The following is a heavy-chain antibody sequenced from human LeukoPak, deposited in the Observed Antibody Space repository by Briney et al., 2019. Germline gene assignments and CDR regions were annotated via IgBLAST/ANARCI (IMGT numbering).Heavy chain of an antibody. V-gene: IGHV3-30*02. J-gene: IGHJ4*02. D-gene: IGHD4-23*01. CDR3: AKDRPTVVTRRHYFDY. CDR2: IRYDGSNK. Sequence: GGSLRLSCAASGFTFSSYGMHWVRQAPGKGLEWVAFIRYDGSNKYYADSVKGRFTISRDNSKNTLYLQMNSLRAEDTAVYYCAKDRPTVVTRRHYFDYWGQGILVTVSS. CDR1: GFTFSSYG.